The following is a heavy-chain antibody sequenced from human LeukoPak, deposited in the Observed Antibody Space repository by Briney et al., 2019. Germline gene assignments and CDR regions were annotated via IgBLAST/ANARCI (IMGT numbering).Heavy chain of an antibody. J-gene: IGHJ4*02. CDR2: MYDSVRT. Sequence: PSETLSLTCTVHGGSISSHYWSWIRQPPGKGLEWIGYMYDSVRTKDNPSLKSRVTLSADTSKNQFSLRLSSVTAADTAVYYCATIKRGNIYGYFDFWGQGILVTVSS. CDR1: GGSISSHY. CDR3: ATIKRGNIYGYFDF. D-gene: IGHD5-18*01. V-gene: IGHV4-59*11.